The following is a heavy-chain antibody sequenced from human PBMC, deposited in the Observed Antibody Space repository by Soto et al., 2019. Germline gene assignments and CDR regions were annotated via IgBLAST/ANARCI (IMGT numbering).Heavy chain of an antibody. CDR1: GGSISSGDYY. J-gene: IGHJ5*02. V-gene: IGHV4-30-4*01. D-gene: IGHD3-10*01. Sequence: SETLSLTCTGSGGSISSGDYYWSWIRQPPGKGLEWIGYIYYSGSTYYNPSLKSRVTISVDTSKNQFSLKLSSVTAADTAVYYCARAPMVRGVYWFDPWGQGTLVTVSS. CDR2: IYYSGST. CDR3: ARAPMVRGVYWFDP.